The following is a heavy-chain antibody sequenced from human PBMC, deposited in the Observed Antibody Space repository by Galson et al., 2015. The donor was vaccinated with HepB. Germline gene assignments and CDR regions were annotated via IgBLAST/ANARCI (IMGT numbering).Heavy chain of an antibody. CDR1: GGSFSGYY. D-gene: IGHD3-22*01. J-gene: IGHJ4*02. V-gene: IGHV4-34*01. Sequence: SETLSLTCAVYGGSFSGYYWSWIRQPPGKGLEWIGEINHSGSTNYNPSLKSRVTISVDTSKNQFSLKLSSVTAADTAVYYCARASYYYDSSGYPESFDYWGQRTLVTVSS. CDR3: ARASYYYDSSGYPESFDY. CDR2: INHSGST.